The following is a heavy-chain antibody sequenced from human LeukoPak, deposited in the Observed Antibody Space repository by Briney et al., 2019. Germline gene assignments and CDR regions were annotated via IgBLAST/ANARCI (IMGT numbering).Heavy chain of an antibody. D-gene: IGHD1-14*01. CDR1: GGSISSYY. CDR2: IYYSGST. Sequence: SETLSLTCTVSGGSISSYYWSWIRQPPGKGLEWIGYIYYSGSTNYNPSLKSRVTISVDTSKNQFSLKLGSVTAADTAVYYCARGRKVSPTTPNYYYYYMDVWGKGTTVTISS. J-gene: IGHJ6*03. V-gene: IGHV4-59*01. CDR3: ARGRKVSPTTPNYYYYYMDV.